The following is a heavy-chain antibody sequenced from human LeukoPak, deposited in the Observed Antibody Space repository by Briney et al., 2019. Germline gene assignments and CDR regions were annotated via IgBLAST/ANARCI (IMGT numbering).Heavy chain of an antibody. Sequence: PAGSLRLSCAASGFTFSSYAMSWVRQAPGKGLEWVSAISGSGGSTYYADSVKGRFTISRDNSKNTLYLQMNSLRAEDTAVYYCAKVWFGDHMRFWDYWGQGTLVTVSS. D-gene: IGHD3-10*01. J-gene: IGHJ4*02. CDR2: ISGSGGST. V-gene: IGHV3-23*01. CDR1: GFTFSSYA. CDR3: AKVWFGDHMRFWDY.